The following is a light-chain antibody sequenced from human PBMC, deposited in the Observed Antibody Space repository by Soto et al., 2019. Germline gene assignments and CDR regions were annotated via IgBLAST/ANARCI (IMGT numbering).Light chain of an antibody. V-gene: IGKV1-5*01. Sequence: DIQMTQSPSTLSASVGDRVTITCRASQSISSWLAWYQQKPGKAPKLLIYDASRLESGVPSRFSGSGSGTEFTLTISSLQPDDFATNYCQQYRTFGQGTKLEIK. CDR1: QSISSW. CDR2: DAS. CDR3: QQYRT. J-gene: IGKJ2*01.